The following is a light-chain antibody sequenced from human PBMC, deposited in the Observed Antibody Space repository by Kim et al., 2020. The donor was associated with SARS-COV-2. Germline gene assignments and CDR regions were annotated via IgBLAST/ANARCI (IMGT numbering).Light chain of an antibody. CDR1: QGISND. V-gene: IGKV1-27*01. Sequence: ASVGDRVTITCRASQGISNDLAWYQQKSGRVPKFLIYAASTLQSGVPSRFSGSGSGTDFTLTISSLQPEDVATYFCQEYNSVPWTFGQGTKVDIK. J-gene: IGKJ1*01. CDR2: AAS. CDR3: QEYNSVPWT.